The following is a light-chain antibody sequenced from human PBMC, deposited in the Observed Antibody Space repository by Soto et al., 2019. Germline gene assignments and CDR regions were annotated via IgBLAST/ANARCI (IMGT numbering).Light chain of an antibody. J-gene: IGKJ1*01. V-gene: IGKV3-20*01. Sequence: ETVMTQSPGTLSVSPGESATLSCGTSQSVSSNLAWYQQKPGQAPRLLIYGAFKRATGIPDRFSGSGSGTDFTLTISRMEPEDFAVYCCQQYGSSPRTFGQGTKVDIK. CDR1: QSVSSN. CDR2: GAF. CDR3: QQYGSSPRT.